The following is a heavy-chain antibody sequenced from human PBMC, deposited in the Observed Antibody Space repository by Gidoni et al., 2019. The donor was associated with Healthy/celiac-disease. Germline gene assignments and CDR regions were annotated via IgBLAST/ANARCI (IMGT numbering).Heavy chain of an antibody. D-gene: IGHD3-22*01. CDR2: ISYDGSNK. Sequence: QVQRVESGGGAVQPGRSLRLSCAASGFTLSSFAMHWVRQAPGKGLEWVAVISYDGSNKYYADSVKGRFTISRDNSKNTLYLQMNSLRAEDTAVYYCARDTYDSSGYYYYYFDYWGQGTLVTVSS. CDR1: GFTLSSFA. CDR3: ARDTYDSSGYYYYYFDY. J-gene: IGHJ4*02. V-gene: IGHV3-30-3*01.